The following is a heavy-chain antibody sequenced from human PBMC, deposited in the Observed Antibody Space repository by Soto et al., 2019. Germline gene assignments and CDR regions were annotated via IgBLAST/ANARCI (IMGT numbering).Heavy chain of an antibody. CDR1: GGSISSYY. CDR2: INYSGST. D-gene: IGHD3-10*01. CDR3: ARGVTMIRGLAHLYFDY. J-gene: IGHJ4*02. V-gene: IGHV4-59*01. Sequence: PSETLSLTCTVSGGSISSYYWSWIRQPPGKGLEWIGDINYSGSTNYNPSLKSQVTIAVDTSKNQFSLKLSSVIAADTAVYYCARGVTMIRGLAHLYFDYWGQGTLVTVSS.